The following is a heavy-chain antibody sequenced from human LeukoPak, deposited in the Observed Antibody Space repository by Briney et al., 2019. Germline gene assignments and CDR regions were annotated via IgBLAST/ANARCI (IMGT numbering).Heavy chain of an antibody. Sequence: GGSLRLSCAACGFTFISYALNWVRQAPGRGLEWVSSLSGSGGATYYADSVKGRFSISRDNSKNTLYLQVNSLRVDDTAVYYCAKDLLPVGASNYYFDYWGQGTLVTVSS. V-gene: IGHV3-23*01. J-gene: IGHJ4*02. CDR2: LSGSGGAT. CDR3: AKDLLPVGASNYYFDY. D-gene: IGHD1-26*01. CDR1: GFTFISYA.